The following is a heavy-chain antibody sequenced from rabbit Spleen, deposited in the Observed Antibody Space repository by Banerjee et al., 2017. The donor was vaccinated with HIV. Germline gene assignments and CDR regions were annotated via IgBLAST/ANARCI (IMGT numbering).Heavy chain of an antibody. Sequence: QSLEESGGDLVKPGASLTLTCTASGFTFSSYYDMCWVRQAPGKGLEWIGYIYTGDGSTGYASWVNGRFTISKTSSTTVTLQMTSLTAADTATYFCARDDGNSARIYYFNLWGPGTLVTVS. CDR2: IYTGDGST. J-gene: IGHJ4*01. CDR3: ARDDGNSARIYYFNL. CDR1: GFTFSSYYD. V-gene: IGHV1S40*01. D-gene: IGHD7-1*01.